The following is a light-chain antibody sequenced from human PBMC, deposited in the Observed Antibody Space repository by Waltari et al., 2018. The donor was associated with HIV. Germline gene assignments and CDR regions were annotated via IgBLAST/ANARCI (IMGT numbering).Light chain of an antibody. J-gene: IGKJ2*03. CDR1: QSVSSY. V-gene: IGKV3-11*01. CDR2: AAS. CDR3: QQRSNWLMYS. Sequence: EIVLTQSPATMSLSPGESATLSCRASQSVSSYVTWYQQKPGQSPRLLIYAASNMAPGIPARFSAGGSGTDFTLTISSLEPEDFAVYYCQQRSNWLMYSFGPGTKLEIK.